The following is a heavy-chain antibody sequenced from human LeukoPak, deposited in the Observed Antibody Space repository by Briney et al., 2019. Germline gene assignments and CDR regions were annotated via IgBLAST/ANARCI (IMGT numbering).Heavy chain of an antibody. J-gene: IGHJ6*02. V-gene: IGHV4-59*08. D-gene: IGHD5-12*01. CDR2: IYYSGST. Sequence: SETLSLTCTVSGGSISSYYWSWIRQPPGKGLEWIGYIYYSGSTNYNPSLKSRVTISVDTSKNQFSLKLSSVTAADTAVYYCARVNSGYDWAYYYYYGMDVWGQGTTVTVPS. CDR3: ARVNSGYDWAYYYYYGMDV. CDR1: GGSISSYY.